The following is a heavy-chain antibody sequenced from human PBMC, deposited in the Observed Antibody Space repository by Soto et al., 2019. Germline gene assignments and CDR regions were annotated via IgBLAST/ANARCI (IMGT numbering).Heavy chain of an antibody. V-gene: IGHV3-30*18. CDR1: GFTFSSYG. CDR2: ISYDGSNK. CDR3: VKDRLNGYSYGGRFDY. D-gene: IGHD5-18*01. J-gene: IGHJ4*02. Sequence: QMQLVESGGGVVQPGRSLRLSCAASGFTFSSYGLHWVRQPPGKGLQWVAIISYDGSNKYYADSVKGRFTISRDDSKNTLYLQMNSLRAEDTAVYYCVKDRLNGYSYGGRFDYWGQGTLVTVSS.